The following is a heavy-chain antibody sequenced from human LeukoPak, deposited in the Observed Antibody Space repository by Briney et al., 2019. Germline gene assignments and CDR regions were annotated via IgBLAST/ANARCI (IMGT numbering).Heavy chain of an antibody. CDR3: ARDSGCGGDCYAFDI. J-gene: IGHJ3*02. CDR1: GFTFSSYS. CDR2: ISSSSSII. Sequence: PGGSLRLSCAASGFTFSSYSMNWVRQAPGKGLEWVSYISSSSSIIYYAVSVKGRFTISRDNAKNSLYLQMNSLRAEDTAVYYCARDSGCGGDCYAFDIWGQGTMVTVSS. V-gene: IGHV3-48*01. D-gene: IGHD2-21*01.